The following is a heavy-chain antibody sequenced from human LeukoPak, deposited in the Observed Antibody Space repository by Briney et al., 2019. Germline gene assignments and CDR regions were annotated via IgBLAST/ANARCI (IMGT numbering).Heavy chain of an antibody. Sequence: GSLRLSCAASGFTFSNAWMSWVRQAPGKGLEWIGYIYHSGSSYYNPSLKSRVTISVDMSKNQFSLKLSSVTAADTAVYYCVGEDSGGYRFDYWGQGTLVTVSS. V-gene: IGHV4-4*02. CDR1: GFTFSNAW. CDR2: IYHSGSS. CDR3: VGEDSGGYRFDY. J-gene: IGHJ4*02. D-gene: IGHD3-22*01.